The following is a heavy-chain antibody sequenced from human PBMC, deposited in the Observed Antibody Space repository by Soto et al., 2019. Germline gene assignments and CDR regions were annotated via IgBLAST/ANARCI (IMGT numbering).Heavy chain of an antibody. V-gene: IGHV4-34*01. D-gene: IGHD5-18*01. CDR3: ARGKGGFSYGPFFEF. CDR2: INYNGVT. J-gene: IGHJ4*02. Sequence: PSETLSLTCAVSVGSCSAYYWNWVRQTPGKGLEWIGEINYNGVTNYSPSLKSRVTISIDTSKNQFSLRLSSVTAADTALYYCARGKGGFSYGPFFEFWGQGALVTVSS. CDR1: VGSCSAYY.